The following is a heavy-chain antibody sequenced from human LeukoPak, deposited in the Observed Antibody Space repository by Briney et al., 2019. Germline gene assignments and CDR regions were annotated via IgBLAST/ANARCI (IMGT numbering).Heavy chain of an antibody. CDR1: GFTFSSYS. V-gene: IGHV3-21*01. CDR2: ISSSSSYI. Sequence: GGSLRLSCAASGFTFSSYSMNWVRQAPGKGLEWVSSISSSSSYIYYADSVKGRFTISIDNAKNSLYLKMNSLRAADTAVYYCAWAVSIAAAANFDYWGQGTLVTVSS. D-gene: IGHD6-13*01. CDR3: AWAVSIAAAANFDY. J-gene: IGHJ4*02.